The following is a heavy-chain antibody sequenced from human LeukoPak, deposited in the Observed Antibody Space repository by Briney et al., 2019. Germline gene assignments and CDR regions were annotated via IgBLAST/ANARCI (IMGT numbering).Heavy chain of an antibody. Sequence: GGSLRIFCAASGFTFSSYEMNWVRQAPGKGLEWLSYIRSSGSPIYYADSVKGRFTISRDNGKNSLYLQMDDLRAEDTAVYYCASLYGGNLYSGLDVWGQGTTVTVSS. D-gene: IGHD4-23*01. CDR1: GFTFSSYE. V-gene: IGHV3-48*03. CDR2: IRSSGSPI. CDR3: ASLYGGNLYSGLDV. J-gene: IGHJ6*02.